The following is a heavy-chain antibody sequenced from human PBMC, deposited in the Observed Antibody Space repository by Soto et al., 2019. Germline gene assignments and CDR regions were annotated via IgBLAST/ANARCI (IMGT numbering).Heavy chain of an antibody. Sequence: PGESLKISCKGSGYSFPTHWIGWLRQMPGNGLEWMGIIYPGDSDTRYSPSFQGQVTISVDKSINTAYLQWSTLKASDTAMYYCARGARVGTTTGFFDYWGQGTMVTVSS. V-gene: IGHV5-51*01. CDR1: GYSFPTHW. J-gene: IGHJ4*02. CDR3: ARGARVGTTTGFFDY. CDR2: IYPGDSDT. D-gene: IGHD1-26*01.